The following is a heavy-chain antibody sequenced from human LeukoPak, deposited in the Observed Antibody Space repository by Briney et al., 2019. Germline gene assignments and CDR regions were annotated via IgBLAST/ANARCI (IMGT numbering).Heavy chain of an antibody. Sequence: SVKVSCKASGGTFSSYAISWVRQAPGQGLEWMGGIIPIFGTANYAQKFQGRVTITTDESTSTAYMELSSLRSEDTAVYYCARDPGYDFWSGYLSPNDYYYYMDVWGKGTTVTVSS. CDR2: IIPIFGTA. CDR1: GGTFSSYA. J-gene: IGHJ6*03. V-gene: IGHV1-69*05. D-gene: IGHD3-3*01. CDR3: ARDPGYDFWSGYLSPNDYYYYMDV.